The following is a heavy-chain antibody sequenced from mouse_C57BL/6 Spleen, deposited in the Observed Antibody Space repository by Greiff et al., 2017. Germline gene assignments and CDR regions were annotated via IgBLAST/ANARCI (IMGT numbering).Heavy chain of an antibody. CDR3: ARSPSFITTVVAKEFGY. J-gene: IGHJ2*01. CDR2: LDPEDGET. V-gene: IGHV14-2*01. Sequence: LQQSGAELVKPGASVKLSCTASGFNIKDYYMHWVKQRTEQGLEWIGRLDPEDGETKYAPKFQGKATITADTSSNTAYLQLSSLTSEDTAVYCCARSPSFITTVVAKEFGYWGQGTTLTVSS. D-gene: IGHD1-1*01. CDR1: GFNIKDYY.